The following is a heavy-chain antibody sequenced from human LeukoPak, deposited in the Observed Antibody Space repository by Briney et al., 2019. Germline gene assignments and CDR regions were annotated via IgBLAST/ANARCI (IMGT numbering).Heavy chain of an antibody. Sequence: GGSLRLSCAASGFIFGSYRMSWVRQVPGKGLGWVANINEDGTGKYYVDSVKGRFTISRDNAKNSLYLQMNSLRAEDTAVYYCARDRSYCSGGSCYSYYYGMDVWGQGTTVTVSS. CDR3: ARDRSYCSGGSCYSYYYGMDV. CDR1: GFIFGSYR. CDR2: INEDGTGK. V-gene: IGHV3-7*01. D-gene: IGHD2-15*01. J-gene: IGHJ6*02.